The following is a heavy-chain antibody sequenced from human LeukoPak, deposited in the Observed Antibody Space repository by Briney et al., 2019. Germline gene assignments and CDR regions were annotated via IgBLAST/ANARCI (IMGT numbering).Heavy chain of an antibody. CDR1: GFTFSTYQ. V-gene: IGHV3-48*03. CDR3: AREETYYDSNGYPIMYYFDY. D-gene: IGHD3-22*01. Sequence: LSGGSLRLSCAASGFTFSTYQMNWVCQAPGKGLEWVSYISSSGTTIYYADSVTGRFTISRDNAKNSLYLHVNSLRAEDTAVYYCAREETYYDSNGYPIMYYFDYWGQGTLVTVSS. CDR2: ISSSGTTI. J-gene: IGHJ4*02.